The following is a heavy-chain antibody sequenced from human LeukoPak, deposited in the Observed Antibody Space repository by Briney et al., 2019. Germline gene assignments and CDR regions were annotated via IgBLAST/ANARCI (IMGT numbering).Heavy chain of an antibody. CDR3: ARRHYNSGSTDY. CDR1: GFTFSSYE. Sequence: PGGSVRLSCAASGFTFSSYEMNWVRQAPGKGLEWVSYINTSGGTIYYADSVKGRFTISRDNVESSLYLQMNSLRADDTAGYYCARRHYNSGSTDYWGQGTLVTVSS. J-gene: IGHJ4*02. CDR2: INTSGGTI. D-gene: IGHD6-19*01. V-gene: IGHV3-48*03.